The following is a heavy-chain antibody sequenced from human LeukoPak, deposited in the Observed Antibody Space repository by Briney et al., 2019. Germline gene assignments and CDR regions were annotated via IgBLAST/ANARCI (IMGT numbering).Heavy chain of an antibody. D-gene: IGHD3-9*01. CDR3: ARGVQYYDILTGSYFYFMDV. V-gene: IGHV6-1*01. J-gene: IGHJ6*02. Sequence: SQTPSLTCVISGDSVSSDSATRTWIKQSPSRGLEWLGRTYYRSRWYNDYAISVKGRISVKPVTSKNQFSLQMNSVIPEDTAVYFCARGVQYYDILTGSYFYFMDVWGQGTTVTVSS. CDR2: TYYRSRWYN. CDR1: GDSVSSDSAT.